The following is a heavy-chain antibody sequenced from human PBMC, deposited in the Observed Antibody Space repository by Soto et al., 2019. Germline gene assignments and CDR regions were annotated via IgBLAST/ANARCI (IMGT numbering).Heavy chain of an antibody. CDR2: IKQDGSEK. V-gene: IGHV3-7*05. Sequence: GGSLRLSCAASGFTFSSYWMSWVRQAPGKGLEWVANIKQDGSEKYYVDSVKGRFTISRDNAKNSLYLQMNSLRAEDTAVYYCARDLLSVVPTVTTSSTGFRWGQGTLVTVSS. D-gene: IGHD4-17*01. CDR3: ARDLLSVVPTVTTSSTGFR. CDR1: GFTFSSYW. J-gene: IGHJ4*02.